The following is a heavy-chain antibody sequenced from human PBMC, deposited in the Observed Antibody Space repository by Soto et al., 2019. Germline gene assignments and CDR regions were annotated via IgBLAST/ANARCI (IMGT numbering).Heavy chain of an antibody. CDR2: ISAYNGNT. D-gene: IGHD3-10*01. V-gene: IGHV1-18*01. CDR1: GYTFTSYG. CDR3: ARVDYYGSGSYYLYYIDY. J-gene: IGHJ4*02. Sequence: GSVKVSCKASGYTFTSYGISWVRQAPGQGLEWMGWISAYNGNTNYAQKLQGRVAMTTDTSTSTAYMELRSLRSDDTAVYYCARVDYYGSGSYYLYYIDYCGQAPLVTVSA.